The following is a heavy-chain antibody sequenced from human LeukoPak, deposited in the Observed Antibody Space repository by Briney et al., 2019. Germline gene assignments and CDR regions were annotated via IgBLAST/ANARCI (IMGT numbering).Heavy chain of an antibody. CDR1: GFTFSSYA. CDR3: AKWGCSGGSCYPFDY. J-gene: IGHJ4*02. D-gene: IGHD2-15*01. V-gene: IGHV3-23*01. Sequence: GGSLRHSCAASGFTFSSYAMGWVRQAPGKGLEGVSAISGTGNRTYYADSVKGRFTISRDNSKNTLYLQMNSLRAEDTAVYYCAKWGCSGGSCYPFDYWGQGTLVTVSS. CDR2: ISGTGNRT.